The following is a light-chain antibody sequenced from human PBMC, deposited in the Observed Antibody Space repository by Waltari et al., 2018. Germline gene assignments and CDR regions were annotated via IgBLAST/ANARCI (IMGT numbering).Light chain of an antibody. J-gene: IGKJ4*01. Sequence: DIVMTQSPDSLAVSLGERATINCESSQRILSASNNKTYIAWYQQKPGQPPKLLIHWASTRQSGVPDRFSASCSGTDFTRTISSLQAEDVAVYYGQQYSTVPVTFGGGTKVEIK. CDR2: WAS. V-gene: IGKV4-1*01. CDR1: QRILSASNNKTY. CDR3: QQYSTVPVT.